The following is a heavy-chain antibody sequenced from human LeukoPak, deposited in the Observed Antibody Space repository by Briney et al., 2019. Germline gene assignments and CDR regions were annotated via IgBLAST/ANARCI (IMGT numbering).Heavy chain of an antibody. V-gene: IGHV3-30-3*01. Sequence: PGGSLRLSCAASGFTFRSYAMHWVRQTPGKGLEWVATTSYDGSKEYYADSVKGRFTISRDNSQSTLYLQMNTLSADDAAVYYCARSYYYGSGSYYSHFDYWGQGTLVTVSA. CDR3: ARSYYYGSGSYYSHFDY. CDR1: GFTFRSYA. CDR2: TSYDGSKE. J-gene: IGHJ4*02. D-gene: IGHD3-10*01.